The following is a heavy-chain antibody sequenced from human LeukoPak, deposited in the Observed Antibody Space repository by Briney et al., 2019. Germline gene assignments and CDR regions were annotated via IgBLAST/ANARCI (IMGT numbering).Heavy chain of an antibody. V-gene: IGHV3-33*01. CDR1: GFNFSSYG. CDR3: ATSGSYFRFEY. D-gene: IGHD1-26*01. J-gene: IGHJ4*02. Sequence: GAPLRPSCAASGFNFSSYGMHWLRPPPGKGVWGVAVIWYEGSNNYYADSVKGRFTISRDNSKNTLYLQMNSLRAEDTAVYYCATSGSYFRFEYWGQGTRVSVSS. CDR2: IWYEGSNN.